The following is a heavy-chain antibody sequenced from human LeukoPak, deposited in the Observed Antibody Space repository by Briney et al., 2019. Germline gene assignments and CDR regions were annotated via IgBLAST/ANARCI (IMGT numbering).Heavy chain of an antibody. D-gene: IGHD3-22*01. CDR2: IYTGGNT. CDR1: GFTVDSNY. Sequence: GGSLRLSCAASGFTVDSNYLSWVRQAPGKGLEWVLTIYTGGNTYYAASVKGRFTISRDFSKNTVFLHMNSLRAEDTAMYYCARGDDSGYYDYFDYWGQGALVTVSS. V-gene: IGHV3-53*01. J-gene: IGHJ4*02. CDR3: ARGDDSGYYDYFDY.